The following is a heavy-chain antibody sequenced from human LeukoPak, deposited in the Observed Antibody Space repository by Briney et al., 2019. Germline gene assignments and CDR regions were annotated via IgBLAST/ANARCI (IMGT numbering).Heavy chain of an antibody. J-gene: IGHJ4*02. CDR2: ISGSGGST. CDR3: AISQRDYGDY. V-gene: IGHV3-23*01. Sequence: GGSLRLSCAASGFTFSNYAMSWVRQAPGKGPECVSVISGSGGSTYYADSVKGRFTISRDNSKNTLYLQMNSLRAEDTAVYYCAISQRDYGDYWGQGTLVTVSS. CDR1: GFTFSNYA. D-gene: IGHD3-16*02.